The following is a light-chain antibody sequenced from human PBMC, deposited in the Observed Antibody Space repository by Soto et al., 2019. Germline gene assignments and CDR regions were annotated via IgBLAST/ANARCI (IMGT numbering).Light chain of an antibody. J-gene: IGLJ7*01. CDR1: TGDVTNGRW. CDR2: DTS. Sequence: AVVTPEPSLPVSPGGTVTLTCGSSTGDVTNGRWPYWFQQRPGQVPRTLIHDTSNKHSWTPARFSGSLLGGKAALTLSGAQPEDEAAYYCLLFYDGVAVFGGGTQLTVL. V-gene: IGLV7-46*01. CDR3: LLFYDGVAV.